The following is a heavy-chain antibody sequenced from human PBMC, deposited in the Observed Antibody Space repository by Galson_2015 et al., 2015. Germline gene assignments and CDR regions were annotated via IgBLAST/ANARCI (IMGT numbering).Heavy chain of an antibody. Sequence: ETLSLTCTVSGGSISSSSYYWGWIRQPPGKGLEWIGSIYYSGSTYYNPSLKSRVTISVDTSKNQFSLKLSSVTAADTAVYYCAREYDSRNYIFDYWGQGTLVTVSS. D-gene: IGHD3-22*01. CDR3: AREYDSRNYIFDY. CDR1: GGSISSSSYY. J-gene: IGHJ4*02. V-gene: IGHV4-39*07. CDR2: IYYSGST.